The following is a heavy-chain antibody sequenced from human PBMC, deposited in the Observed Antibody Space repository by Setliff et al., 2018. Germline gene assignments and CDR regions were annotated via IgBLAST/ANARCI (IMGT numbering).Heavy chain of an antibody. V-gene: IGHV3-21*01. D-gene: IGHD6-19*01. Sequence: GGSLRLSCAASGFTFSSYSMNWVRQAPGKGLEWVSSISSSSSYIYYADSVKGRFTISRDNAKNSLYLQMNSLRAEDTAVYYCARDRSIAVAGPDFGPPHYWGLGTLVTVSS. J-gene: IGHJ4*02. CDR3: ARDRSIAVAGPDFGPPHY. CDR1: GFTFSSYS. CDR2: ISSSSSYI.